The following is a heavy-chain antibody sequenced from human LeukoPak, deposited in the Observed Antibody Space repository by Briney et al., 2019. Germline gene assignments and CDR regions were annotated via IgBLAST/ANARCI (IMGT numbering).Heavy chain of an antibody. Sequence: GRSLSPSCAASGFTLSIYWMSWVRQAPGHGLEWVTNINQNGNLKYYGSSLKSRFTNTRDNAKDSFFLQMNSLRAEYTSVYYCVAGNWGARDSFDLWGRGTVVTVSS. CDR2: INQNGNLK. J-gene: IGHJ3*01. CDR1: GFTLSIYW. D-gene: IGHD7-27*01. V-gene: IGHV3-7*01. CDR3: VAGNWGARDSFDL.